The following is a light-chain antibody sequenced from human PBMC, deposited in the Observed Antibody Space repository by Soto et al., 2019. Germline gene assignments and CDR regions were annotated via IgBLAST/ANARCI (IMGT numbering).Light chain of an antibody. CDR1: QTASKS. J-gene: IGKJ1*01. Sequence: DIQLTQSPSTLPAYVGDRVTITCRASQTASKSLNWYQQRPGKAPELLVYATSHLQRGVPSRFSGSGSVTDFTLAISSLQPEDCATDYCQPSYSLTPTFGQGTRVES. V-gene: IGKV1-39*01. CDR3: QPSYSLTPT. CDR2: ATS.